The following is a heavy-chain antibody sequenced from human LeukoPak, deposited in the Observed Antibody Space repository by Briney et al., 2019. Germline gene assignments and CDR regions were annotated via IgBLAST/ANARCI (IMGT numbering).Heavy chain of an antibody. CDR3: ARSEQVAGTRSFDY. V-gene: IGHV4-31*03. CDR1: GGSFSSGDYY. J-gene: IGHJ4*02. CDR2: IYYSGST. D-gene: IGHD6-19*01. Sequence: PSETLSLTCTVSGGSFSSGDYYWSWIRQLPGKGLEWIGYIYYSGSTYYNPSLKSRLTISVDTSKNQFSLKLSSVTAADTAVYYCARSEQVAGTRSFDYWGQGTLVTVSS.